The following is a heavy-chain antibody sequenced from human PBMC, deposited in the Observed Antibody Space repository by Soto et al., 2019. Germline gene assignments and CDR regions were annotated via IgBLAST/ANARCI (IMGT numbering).Heavy chain of an antibody. CDR1: GGSISSYY. V-gene: IGHV4-59*01. CDR3: ARDRIGGLLSFWFDP. J-gene: IGHJ5*02. CDR2: IYYSGST. D-gene: IGHD1-26*01. Sequence: PSETLSLTCTVSGGSISSYYWSWIRQPPGKGLEWIGYIYYSGSTNYNPYLKSRVTISVDTSKNQFSLKLSSVTAADTAVYYCARDRIGGLLSFWFDPWGQGTLVTVSS.